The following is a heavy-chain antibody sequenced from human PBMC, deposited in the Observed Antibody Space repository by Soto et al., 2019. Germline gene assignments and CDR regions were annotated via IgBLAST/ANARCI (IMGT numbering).Heavy chain of an antibody. CDR3: AKSSNYVNYYGMDV. Sequence: SLRLSCAASGFTFSSSAMSWVRQAPGKGLEWVSAISGSGGSTYYADSVKGRFTISRDNSKNTLYLQMNSLRAEDTAVYYCAKSSNYVNYYGMDVWGQGTTVTVSS. D-gene: IGHD4-4*01. CDR2: ISGSGGST. CDR1: GFTFSSSA. J-gene: IGHJ6*02. V-gene: IGHV3-23*01.